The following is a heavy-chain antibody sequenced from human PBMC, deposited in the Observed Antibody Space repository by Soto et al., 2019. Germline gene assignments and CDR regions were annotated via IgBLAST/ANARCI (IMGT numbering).Heavy chain of an antibody. Sequence: QVKLVQSGAEVKKPGASVKVSCKASGYTFTSYGISWVRQAPGQGLECMGWFSAYNGNTNYAQKLQGRVNMTTDTSTSTAYKELRSLRSDDTAVYYCARAARDGYNFVYWGQGTLVTVSS. J-gene: IGHJ4*02. D-gene: IGHD5-12*01. V-gene: IGHV1-18*01. CDR2: FSAYNGNT. CDR3: ARAARDGYNFVY. CDR1: GYTFTSYG.